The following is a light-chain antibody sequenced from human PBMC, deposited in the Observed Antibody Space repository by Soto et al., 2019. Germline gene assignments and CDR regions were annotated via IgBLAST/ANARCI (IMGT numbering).Light chain of an antibody. J-gene: IGKJ1*01. CDR1: QSVSSN. CDR3: QQYRSWPRT. Sequence: ETVMTQSPATLSLSPGERATLSCRASQSVSSNLAWYQQKPGQAPRLLIYGASTRATDMPGTFSGRGSGTEFTLTISSLRPEDFAVYYCQQYRSWPRTFGQGTKV. V-gene: IGKV3-15*01. CDR2: GAS.